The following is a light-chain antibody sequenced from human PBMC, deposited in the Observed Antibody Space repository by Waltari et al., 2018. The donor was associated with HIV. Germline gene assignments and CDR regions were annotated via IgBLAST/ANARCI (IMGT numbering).Light chain of an antibody. Sequence: QSALTQPPSASGSPGQSVTISCTGTRSDVGGSKYVSWYQQHPGKARKLIIYEVHKRPSGIPDRFSRSKPANPASLTVSGLQADDEADYYCNSYAGSDNWVFGGGTKLTVL. CDR3: NSYAGSDNWV. CDR1: RSDVGGSKY. V-gene: IGLV2-8*01. CDR2: EVH. J-gene: IGLJ3*02.